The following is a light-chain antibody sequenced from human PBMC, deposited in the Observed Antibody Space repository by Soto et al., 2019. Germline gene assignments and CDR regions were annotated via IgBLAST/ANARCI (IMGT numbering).Light chain of an antibody. Sequence: QSVLTQPASVSGSPGQSIARSCTGTSSDVGGYNYVSWYQQHPGKAPKLMIYEVSNRPSGVSNRFSGSKSGNTASLTISGLQAEDEADYYCSSYTSSSLYVFGTGTKVTVL. CDR1: SSDVGGYNY. J-gene: IGLJ1*01. CDR2: EVS. V-gene: IGLV2-14*01. CDR3: SSYTSSSLYV.